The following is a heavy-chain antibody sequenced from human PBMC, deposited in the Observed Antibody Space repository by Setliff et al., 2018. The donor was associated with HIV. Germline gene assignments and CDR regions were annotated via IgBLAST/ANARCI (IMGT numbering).Heavy chain of an antibody. CDR3: ARTVYGDYGGDLNWLDP. D-gene: IGHD4-17*01. Sequence: ASVKVSCKASGYSFSNYAMSWVRQAQGQGLEWMGWVNTQTGSPTYAQAFTGRFVFSVDTSITTAFLEISNLKAGDTAVYYCARTVYGDYGGDLNWLDPWGQGTLVTVSS. V-gene: IGHV7-4-1*02. CDR2: VNTQTGSP. J-gene: IGHJ5*02. CDR1: GYSFSNYA.